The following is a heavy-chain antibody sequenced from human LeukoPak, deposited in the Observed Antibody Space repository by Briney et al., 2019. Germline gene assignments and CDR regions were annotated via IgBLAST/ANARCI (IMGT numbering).Heavy chain of an antibody. V-gene: IGHV1-69*04. CDR3: ARVITVKGYPHYFDY. Sequence: ASVKVSCKASGGTFSSYAISWVRQAPGQGLEWMGRIIPILGIANYAQKFQGRVTITADKSTSTAYMELSSLRSEDTAVYYCARVITVKGYPHYFDYWGQGTLVTVSS. CDR1: GGTFSSYA. CDR2: IIPILGIA. D-gene: IGHD3-22*01. J-gene: IGHJ4*02.